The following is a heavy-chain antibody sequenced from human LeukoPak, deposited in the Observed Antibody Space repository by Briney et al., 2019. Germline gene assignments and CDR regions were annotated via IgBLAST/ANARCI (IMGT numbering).Heavy chain of an antibody. Sequence: PGGSLRLSCAASGFTVSSNYMSWVRQAPGKGLEWVSVIYSDGTTFYADSVKGRFTISRDNPRNTLYLQMNSLRTEDTAVYYCARDPRYSYGYLDYWGQGALVIVSS. D-gene: IGHD5-18*01. CDR1: GFTVSSNY. CDR2: IYSDGTT. CDR3: ARDPRYSYGYLDY. J-gene: IGHJ4*02. V-gene: IGHV3-53*05.